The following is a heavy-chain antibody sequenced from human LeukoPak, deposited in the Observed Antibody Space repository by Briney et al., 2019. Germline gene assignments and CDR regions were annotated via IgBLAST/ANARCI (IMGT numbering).Heavy chain of an antibody. CDR3: ARGLWGLGYCSSTSCYGAGSYYYYYYMDV. Sequence: GGSLRLSCAASGFTFSSYSTHWVRQAPGKGLEWVAIISNDGTNKYYADSVKGRFTISRDNSKNTLYLQMNSLRAEDTAVYYCARGLWGLGYCSSTSCYGAGSYYYYYYMDVWGKGTTVTVSS. D-gene: IGHD2-2*01. CDR2: ISNDGTNK. CDR1: GFTFSSYS. J-gene: IGHJ6*03. V-gene: IGHV3-30*04.